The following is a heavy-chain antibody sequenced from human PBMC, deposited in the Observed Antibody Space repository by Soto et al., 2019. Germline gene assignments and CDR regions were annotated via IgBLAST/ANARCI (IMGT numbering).Heavy chain of an antibody. CDR2: INHSGST. V-gene: IGHV4-34*01. J-gene: IGHJ4*02. CDR1: GGSFSGYY. D-gene: IGHD6-6*01. CDR3: ARGRQAARPIDY. Sequence: SETLSLTCAVYGGSFSGYYWSWIRQPPGKGLEWIGEINHSGSTNYNPSLKSRVTISVDTSKNQFSLKLSSVTAADTAVYYCARGRQAARPIDYWGQGTLVTVSS.